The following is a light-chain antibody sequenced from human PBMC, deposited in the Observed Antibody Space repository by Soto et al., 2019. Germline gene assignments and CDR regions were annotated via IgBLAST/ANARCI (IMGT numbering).Light chain of an antibody. V-gene: IGKV1-39*01. Sequence: DIQMTQSPSSLSASVGDRVTIACRASQSINTNLNWYQQKPGKAPNLLIHAASNLQTGVPSRFSGSGSGTGFTLSISSLQPEDFATYYSQQSYSLPLTFGEGTKVEIK. CDR2: AAS. CDR3: QQSYSLPLT. CDR1: QSINTN. J-gene: IGKJ4*01.